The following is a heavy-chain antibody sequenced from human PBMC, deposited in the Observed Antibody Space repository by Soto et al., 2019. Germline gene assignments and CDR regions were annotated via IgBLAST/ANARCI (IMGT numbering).Heavy chain of an antibody. J-gene: IGHJ4*02. V-gene: IGHV3-33*01. CDR2: IWYDGSNK. CDR1: GFTFSSYG. D-gene: IGHD3-22*01. CDR3: ARECLTYYYDSSGYYFDY. Sequence: PGGSLRLSCAASGFTFSSYGMHWVRQAPGKGLEWVAVIWYDGSNKYYADSVKGRFTISRDNSKNTLYLQMNSLRAEDTAVYYCARECLTYYYDSSGYYFDYWGQGTLVTVSS.